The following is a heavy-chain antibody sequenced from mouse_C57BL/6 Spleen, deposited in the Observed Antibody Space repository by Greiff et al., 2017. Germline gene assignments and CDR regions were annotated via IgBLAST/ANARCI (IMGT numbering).Heavy chain of an antibody. D-gene: IGHD3-2*02. CDR3: ARPTDSSGYGFAY. J-gene: IGHJ3*01. V-gene: IGHV1-82*01. CDR1: GYAFSSSW. Sequence: QVQLQQSGPELVKPGASVKISCKASGYAFSSSWMNWVKQRPGKGLEWIGRIYPGDGDTNYNGKFKGKATLTSDKSSSTAYMQLSSLTSEDSAVYFCARPTDSSGYGFAYWGKGTLVTVSA. CDR2: IYPGDGDT.